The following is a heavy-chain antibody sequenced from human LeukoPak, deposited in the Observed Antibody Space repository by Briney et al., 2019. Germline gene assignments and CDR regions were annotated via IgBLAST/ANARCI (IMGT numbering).Heavy chain of an antibody. CDR2: INPISGAT. V-gene: IGHV1-2*02. J-gene: IGHJ4*02. Sequence: ASVKVSCKASGYTFTGYYLFWVRQAPGQGLEWMGWINPISGATKYAQNFQGRVTLTSDTSIRTTYMELSSLRSDDTAVYYCARDERYSYGDNHYPDLGFWGQGTPVTVSS. CDR1: GYTFTGYY. D-gene: IGHD4/OR15-4a*01. CDR3: ARDERYSYGDNHYPDLGF.